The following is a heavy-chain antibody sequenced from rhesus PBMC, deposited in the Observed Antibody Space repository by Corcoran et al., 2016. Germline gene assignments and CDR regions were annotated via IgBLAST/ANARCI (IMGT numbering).Heavy chain of an antibody. J-gene: IGHJ4*01. V-gene: IGHV4-169*01. CDR1: GGSISSSY. D-gene: IGHD1-44*02. Sequence: QLQLQESGPGLVKPSETLSVTCAVSGGSISSSYWSWIRHAPGKGQDWIGYFYGSGSSTNYNPSLKSRVTRSVDTSKNQLSLKLSSVTTADTAVYYCARRYSGSYSFDYWGQGVLVTVSS. CDR3: ARRYSGSYSFDY. CDR2: FYGSGSST.